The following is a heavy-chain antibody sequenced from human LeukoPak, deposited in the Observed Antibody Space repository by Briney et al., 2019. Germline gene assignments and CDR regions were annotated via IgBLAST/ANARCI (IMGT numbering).Heavy chain of an antibody. CDR3: ARDGVGAFDY. J-gene: IGHJ4*02. CDR2: IKPNSGGT. V-gene: IGHV1-2*02. D-gene: IGHD1-26*01. Sequence: DSVKVSCKASGYTFINYNIHWVRQAPGQGLEWMGWIKPNSGGTNYAQKFQGRVTMTRDTSISTAYMELSRLRSDDTAVHYCARDGVGAFDYWGQGTLVTVSS. CDR1: GYTFINYN.